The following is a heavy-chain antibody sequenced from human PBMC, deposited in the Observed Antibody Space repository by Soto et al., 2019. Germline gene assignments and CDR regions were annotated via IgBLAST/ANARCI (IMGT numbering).Heavy chain of an antibody. V-gene: IGHV3-30*18. J-gene: IGHJ6*02. D-gene: IGHD6-19*01. Sequence: GALRLSCAASGFTFSSYGMHWVRQAPGKGLEWVAVISYDGRNKYYADSVKGRFTISRDNSKNTLYLQMSSLRPEDTAVYYCVKDGSSGWPYYYGMDVWGQGTTVTVSS. CDR2: ISYDGRNK. CDR1: GFTFSSYG. CDR3: VKDGSSGWPYYYGMDV.